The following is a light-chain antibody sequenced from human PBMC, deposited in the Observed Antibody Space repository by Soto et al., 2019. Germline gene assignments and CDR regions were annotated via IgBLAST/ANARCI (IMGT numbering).Light chain of an antibody. V-gene: IGLV1-40*01. CDR3: QSYDSSLSGFVL. Sequence: QSVLTQPPSVSGAPGQRVTISCAGSNSNIGAGYDVHWYQQVPGTAPNLLIYRSNNRPSGVPDRFSGSKSGTSASLAISGLQAEDEAEYYCQSYDSSLSGFVLFGGGTKLTVL. CDR2: RSN. J-gene: IGLJ2*01. CDR1: NSNIGAGYD.